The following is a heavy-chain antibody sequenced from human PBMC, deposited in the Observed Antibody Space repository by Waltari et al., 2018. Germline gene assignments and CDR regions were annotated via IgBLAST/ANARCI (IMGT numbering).Heavy chain of an antibody. J-gene: IGHJ4*02. D-gene: IGHD1-26*01. Sequence: QLQLQQWGAGLLKPSETLALTCAVYGGPFNAYYWTWIRQAPGKGLEWIGEINHVGDTNYNPSLKSRVTILIDASKNQFSLKLSSMTAADTAIYYCASRIGGITPLTGWGQGTPVIVSS. V-gene: IGHV4-34*01. CDR3: ASRIGGITPLTG. CDR1: GGPFNAYY. CDR2: INHVGDT.